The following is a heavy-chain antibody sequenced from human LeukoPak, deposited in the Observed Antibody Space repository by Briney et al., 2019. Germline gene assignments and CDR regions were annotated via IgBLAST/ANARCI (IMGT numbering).Heavy chain of an antibody. V-gene: IGHV3-48*03. CDR2: ISSTTNIR. CDR3: ARSPRVITFGGVIVHAFDI. D-gene: IGHD3-16*02. CDR1: GFTFSSYE. J-gene: IGHJ3*02. Sequence: PGGSLRLSCAASGFTFSSYEMNWVRQAPGKGLEWVSYISSTTNIRYYADSVKGRFTISRDNAKNSLYLQMNSLRAEDTAVYYCARSPRVITFGGVIVHAFDIWGQGTMVTVSS.